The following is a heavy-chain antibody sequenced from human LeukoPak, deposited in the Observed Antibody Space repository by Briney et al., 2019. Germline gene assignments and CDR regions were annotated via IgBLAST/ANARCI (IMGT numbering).Heavy chain of an antibody. D-gene: IGHD6-19*01. CDR3: ATAYSSGWYYFDY. V-gene: IGHV4-39*01. CDR1: GGSISSSSYY. CDR2: IYYSGST. Sequence: SETLSLTCTVSGGSISSSSYYWGWIRQPPGKGLEWIGSIYYSGSTYYNPSLKSRVTISVDTSKNQFSLKLSSVTAADTAVYYCATAYSSGWYYFDYWGQGTLVTVSS. J-gene: IGHJ4*02.